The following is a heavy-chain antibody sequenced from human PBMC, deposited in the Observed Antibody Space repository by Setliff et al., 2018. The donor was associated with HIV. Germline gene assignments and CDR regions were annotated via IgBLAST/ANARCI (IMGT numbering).Heavy chain of an antibody. J-gene: IGHJ6*03. D-gene: IGHD1-26*01. Sequence: PSETLSLTCSVSGGSIISDIFYWGWIRQPPGKGLEWTGSIYPGSTKCNPSLRSRLTISLDSPTNQFSLRLSSVTAADTAVYYCAREVGTRYMDVWGKGTTVTVSS. CDR2: IYPGST. V-gene: IGHV4-39*07. CDR3: AREVGTRYMDV. CDR1: GGSIISDIFY.